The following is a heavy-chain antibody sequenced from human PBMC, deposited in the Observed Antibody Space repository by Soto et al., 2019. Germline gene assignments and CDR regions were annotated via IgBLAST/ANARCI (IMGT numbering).Heavy chain of an antibody. CDR3: ARRYGDYALGTLGYYMDV. D-gene: IGHD4-17*01. V-gene: IGHV1-18*01. Sequence: ASVKVSCKASGYTFTSYGISWVRQAPGQGLEWMGWISAYNGNTNYAQKLQGRVTMTTDTSTSTAYMELRSLRSDDTAVYYCARRYGDYALGTLGYYMDVWGKGTTVTVSS. J-gene: IGHJ6*03. CDR2: ISAYNGNT. CDR1: GYTFTSYG.